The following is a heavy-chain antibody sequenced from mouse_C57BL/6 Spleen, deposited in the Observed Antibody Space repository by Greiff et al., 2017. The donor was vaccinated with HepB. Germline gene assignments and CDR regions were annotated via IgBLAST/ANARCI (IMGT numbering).Heavy chain of an antibody. CDR3: ARWGYGSSLDY. J-gene: IGHJ2*01. V-gene: IGHV2-2*01. CDR1: GFSLTSYG. Sequence: QVQLNESGPGLVQPSQSLSLTCTVSGFSLTSYGVHWVRQSPGKGLEWLGVIWSGGSTDYNAAFISRLSISKDNSQSQVVFKMNSLQADDTAIYYCARWGYGSSLDYWGQGTTLTVSS. CDR2: IWSGGST. D-gene: IGHD1-1*01.